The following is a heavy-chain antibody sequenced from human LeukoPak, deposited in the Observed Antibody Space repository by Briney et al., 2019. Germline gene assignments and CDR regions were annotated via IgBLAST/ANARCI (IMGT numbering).Heavy chain of an antibody. CDR2: INTDAIST. J-gene: IGHJ4*02. CDR3: ARDLLGDMTTLSG. Sequence: GGSLRLSCAASGFTFSSYWMHWVRQAPGKGLVWVSRINTDAISTSYADSVKGRFTISRDNAKNSLYLQMNSLRAEDTAVYYCARDLLGDMTTLSGWGQGTLVTVSS. D-gene: IGHD4-11*01. CDR1: GFTFSSYW. V-gene: IGHV3-74*01.